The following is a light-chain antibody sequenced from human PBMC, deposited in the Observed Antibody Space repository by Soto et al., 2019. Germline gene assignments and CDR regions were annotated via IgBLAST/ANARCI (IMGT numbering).Light chain of an antibody. J-gene: IGLJ1*01. CDR2: GNS. Sequence: QSVLPHPPAVSRAPGRRVTISCTGSSSNIGAGYDVHWYQQLPVTAPKLLIYGNSNRPSGVPDRFSGSKSGTSASLAITGLQAEDEADYYCQSYDSSLSGYNVFGTGTKVTVL. CDR1: SSNIGAGYD. V-gene: IGLV1-40*01. CDR3: QSYDSSLSGYNV.